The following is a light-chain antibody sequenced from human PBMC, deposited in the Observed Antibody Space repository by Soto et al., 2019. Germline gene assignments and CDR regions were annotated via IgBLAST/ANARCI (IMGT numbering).Light chain of an antibody. CDR1: NIGSKT. CDR2: DDS. CDR3: QVWDSDTDHVV. Sequence: SYELTQPPSVLVAPGQTARITCGGNNIGSKTVHWYQRKPGQAPVVVVFDDSDRPSGIPDRFSCSNSGNTPTLTISRVEAGDEADYYCQVWDSDTDHVVFGGGTKVTVL. J-gene: IGLJ3*02. V-gene: IGLV3-21*02.